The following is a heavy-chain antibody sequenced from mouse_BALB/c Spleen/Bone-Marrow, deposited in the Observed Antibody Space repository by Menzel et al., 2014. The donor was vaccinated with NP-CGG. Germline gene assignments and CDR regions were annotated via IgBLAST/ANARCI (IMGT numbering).Heavy chain of an antibody. Sequence: QVQLQQSGPGLVQPSQSLSITCTVSGFSLTSYGVHWVRQSPGKGLEWLGVIWSGGSKDYNAAFISRLSISKDNSKSQVIFKMNSLQSNGTAIYYCASSSMVAWGQGTTLTVSS. D-gene: IGHD2-10*02. J-gene: IGHJ2*01. CDR3: ASSSMVA. CDR2: IWSGGSK. V-gene: IGHV2-2*03. CDR1: GFSLTSYG.